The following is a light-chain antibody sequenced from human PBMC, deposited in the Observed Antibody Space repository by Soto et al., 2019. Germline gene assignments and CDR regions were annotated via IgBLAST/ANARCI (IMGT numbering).Light chain of an antibody. CDR1: SSNIGSNY. V-gene: IGLV1-47*02. CDR2: SNN. J-gene: IGLJ1*01. CDR3: AAWDDSLSGYV. Sequence: QSVLTQPPSASGTPGQRVTISCSGSSSNIGSNYVYWYQQLPGTAPKLLIYSNNQRPSGVPDRFSGSKSGTSASLAISGLRCEDEADYYCAAWDDSLSGYVFGTGTKLTVL.